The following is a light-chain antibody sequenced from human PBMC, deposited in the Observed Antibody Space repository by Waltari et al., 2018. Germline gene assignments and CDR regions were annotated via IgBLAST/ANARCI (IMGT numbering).Light chain of an antibody. CDR3: SSYAGSNNVV. V-gene: IGLV2-8*01. Sequence: QSALTQPPSASGSPGQSVTISCTGTSSDVGRYNYVSWYQQHPGKAPKRMIYEVSKRPSGVPARLSDSKSGNTASLTVSGLQAEDEADYYCSSYAGSNNVVFGGGTKLTVL. CDR2: EVS. CDR1: SSDVGRYNY. J-gene: IGLJ2*01.